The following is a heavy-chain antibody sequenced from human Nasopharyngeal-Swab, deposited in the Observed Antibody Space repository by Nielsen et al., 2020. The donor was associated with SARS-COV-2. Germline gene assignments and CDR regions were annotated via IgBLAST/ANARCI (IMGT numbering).Heavy chain of an antibody. J-gene: IGHJ4*02. CDR1: GGSFSGYY. CDR2: IIHSGST. CDR3: ARGFLSMAGLRLTVHFDY. D-gene: IGHD2/OR15-2a*01. Sequence: SETLSLTCAVYGGSFSGYYWSWIRQPPGKGLEWIGEIIHSGSTNYNPSLKSRVTISVDTSKNQFSLKLSSVTAADTAVYYCARGFLSMAGLRLTVHFDYWGQGTLVTVSS. V-gene: IGHV4-34*01.